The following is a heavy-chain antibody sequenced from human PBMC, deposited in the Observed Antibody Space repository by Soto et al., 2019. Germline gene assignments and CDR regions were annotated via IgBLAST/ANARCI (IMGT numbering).Heavy chain of an antibody. V-gene: IGHV4-59*01. CDR3: ARGYYDSGVWRGYYYGMDV. Sequence: PSGTLSLTCAVSGGSISSYYWSWIRQPPGKGLEWIGYIYYSGSTNYNPSLKSRVTISVDTSKNQFSLKLSSVTAADTAVYYCARGYYDSGVWRGYYYGMDVWGQGTTVTVSS. CDR2: IYYSGST. D-gene: IGHD3-3*01. CDR1: GGSISSYY. J-gene: IGHJ6*02.